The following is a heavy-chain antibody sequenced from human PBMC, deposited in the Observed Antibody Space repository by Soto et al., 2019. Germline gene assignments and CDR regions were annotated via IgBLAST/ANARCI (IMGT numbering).Heavy chain of an antibody. V-gene: IGHV1-69*01. J-gene: IGHJ6*02. CDR2: IIPIFGTA. CDR3: ASQQQLLFGGDPGWDGYSYYYGMDV. Sequence: QVQLVQSGAEVKKPGSSVKVSCKASGGTFSSYAISWVRQAPGQGLEWMGGIIPIFGTANYAQKFQGRVTITEDQTISTADMELSRLRSEDPSVYYCASQQQLLFGGDPGWDGYSYYYGMDVWVQGTTVTVSS. D-gene: IGHD6-13*01. CDR1: GGTFSSYA.